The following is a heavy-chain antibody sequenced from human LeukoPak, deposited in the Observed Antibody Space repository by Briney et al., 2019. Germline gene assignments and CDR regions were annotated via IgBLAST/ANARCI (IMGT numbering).Heavy chain of an antibody. V-gene: IGHV4-39*07. CDR1: GGSISQSSYY. Sequence: PSETLSLTCTVSGGSISQSSYYWGWIRQSPGKGLEWIGSIHPSGRLYNNPSLESRVTISINTSKNQFSLNLNSVTAADTAVYFCSRGLDSRKLGYWGQGTLVTVSS. D-gene: IGHD3-22*01. CDR3: SRGLDSRKLGY. J-gene: IGHJ4*02. CDR2: IHPSGRL.